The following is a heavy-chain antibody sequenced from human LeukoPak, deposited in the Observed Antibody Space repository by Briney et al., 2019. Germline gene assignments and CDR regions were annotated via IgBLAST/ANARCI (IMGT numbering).Heavy chain of an antibody. D-gene: IGHD3-22*01. Sequence: GGSLRLSCAASGFTFSSYAMSWVRQAPGKGLEWVSGISGSGDNTYYADSVKGRFTISRDNSKNTQYLQMNSLRAEDTAVYYCARDLIWGYYDSSGSGAFDIWGQGTMVTVSS. CDR2: ISGSGDNT. CDR3: ARDLIWGYYDSSGSGAFDI. CDR1: GFTFSSYA. V-gene: IGHV3-23*01. J-gene: IGHJ3*02.